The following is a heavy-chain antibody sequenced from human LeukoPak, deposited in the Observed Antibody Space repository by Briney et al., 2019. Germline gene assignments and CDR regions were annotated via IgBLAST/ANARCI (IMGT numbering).Heavy chain of an antibody. CDR3: ARGRPVTHFDY. D-gene: IGHD4-4*01. J-gene: IGHJ4*02. CDR1: GGSFSGYY. Sequence: SETLSLTCAVYGGSFSGYYWSWIRQPPGKGLEWIGEINHSGSTNYNPSLKSRVTMSVDTSKNQFSLKLSSVTAADTAVYYCARGRPVTHFDYWGQGTLVTVSS. CDR2: INHSGST. V-gene: IGHV4-34*01.